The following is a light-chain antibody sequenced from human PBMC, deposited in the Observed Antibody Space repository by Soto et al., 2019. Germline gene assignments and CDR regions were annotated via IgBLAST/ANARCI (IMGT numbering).Light chain of an antibody. J-gene: IGKJ2*01. CDR2: QAS. CDR1: QSINNW. CDR3: QQYNSYSYT. V-gene: IGKV1-5*03. Sequence: DLQMTQSPSTLSASVGDRVTIACRASQSINNWLAWYQQKPGKAPKLLIYQASNLQSGVPSRFSGSGSGTEFTLTISSLQPDDFATYYCQQYNSYSYTFGQGTKLDIK.